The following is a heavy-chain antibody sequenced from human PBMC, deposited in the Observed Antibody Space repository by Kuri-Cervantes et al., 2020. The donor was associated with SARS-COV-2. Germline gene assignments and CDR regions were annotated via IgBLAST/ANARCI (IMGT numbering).Heavy chain of an antibody. J-gene: IGHJ3*02. CDR2: IYSGGST. CDR3: ALGYCSGGSCYDEYAFDI. Sequence: GESLKISCAASGFTFSSYDMHWVRQAPGKGLEWVSVIYSGGSTYYADSVKGRFTISRDNSKNTLYLQMNSLRAEDTAVYYCALGYCSGGSCYDEYAFDIWGQGTMVTVSS. D-gene: IGHD2-15*01. CDR1: GFTFSSYD. V-gene: IGHV3-53*01.